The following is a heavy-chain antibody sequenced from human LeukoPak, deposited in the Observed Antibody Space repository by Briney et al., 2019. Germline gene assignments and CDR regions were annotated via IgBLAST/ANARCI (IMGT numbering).Heavy chain of an antibody. CDR1: GFTFSSYA. Sequence: GGSLRLSCSASGFTFSSYAMHWVRQAPGKGLGYVSAISSNGGSTYYADSVKGRFTISRDNSKNTLYLQMSSLRAEDTAVYYCVFGGLADSYYFDYWGQGTLVTVSS. CDR3: VFGGLADSYYFDY. D-gene: IGHD3-10*01. J-gene: IGHJ4*02. V-gene: IGHV3-64D*06. CDR2: ISSNGGST.